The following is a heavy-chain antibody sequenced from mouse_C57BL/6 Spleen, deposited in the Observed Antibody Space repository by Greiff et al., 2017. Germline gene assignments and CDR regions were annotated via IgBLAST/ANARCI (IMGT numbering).Heavy chain of an antibody. CDR1: GYAFSSYW. Sequence: SGASVKISCKASGYAFSSYWMNWVKQRPGKGLEWIGQIYPGDGDTNYNGKFKGKATLTADKSSSTAYMQLSSLTSEDSAVYFCATYDYGYAMDYWGQGTSVTVSS. CDR2: IYPGDGDT. D-gene: IGHD2-4*01. J-gene: IGHJ4*01. CDR3: ATYDYGYAMDY. V-gene: IGHV1-80*01.